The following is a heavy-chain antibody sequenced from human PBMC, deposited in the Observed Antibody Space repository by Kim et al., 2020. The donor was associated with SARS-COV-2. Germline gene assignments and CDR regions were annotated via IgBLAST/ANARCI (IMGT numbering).Heavy chain of an antibody. V-gene: IGHV4-59*13. CDR3: ARARDYYGSGSYFYYYYGMDV. CDR2: IYYSGST. J-gene: IGHJ6*02. Sequence: SETLSLTCTVSGGSISSYYWSWIRQPPGKGLEWIGYIYYSGSTNYNPSLKSRVTISVDTSKNQFSLKLSSVTAADTAVYYCARARDYYGSGSYFYYYYGMDVWGQGTTVTVSS. CDR1: GGSISSYY. D-gene: IGHD3-10*01.